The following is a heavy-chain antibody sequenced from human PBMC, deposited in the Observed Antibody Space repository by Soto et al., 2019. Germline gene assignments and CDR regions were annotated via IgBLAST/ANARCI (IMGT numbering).Heavy chain of an antibody. J-gene: IGHJ2*01. Sequence: QVQLVQSGAEVKKPGSSVKVSCKASGGTLSSYAISWVRQAPGQGIEWMGGIIPIFGTANYAQKFQGRVTITADESTSTAYMELSSLRSEDTAVYYWARVVTVVKSFHYWYFDLWGRGTLVTVSS. CDR2: IIPIFGTA. D-gene: IGHD2-15*01. CDR1: GGTLSSYA. V-gene: IGHV1-69*12. CDR3: ARVVTVVKSFHYWYFDL.